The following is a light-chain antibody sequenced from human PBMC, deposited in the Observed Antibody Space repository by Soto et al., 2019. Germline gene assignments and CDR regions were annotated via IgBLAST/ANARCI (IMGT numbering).Light chain of an antibody. CDR2: GAS. J-gene: IGKJ5*01. CDR3: QQRSSWPIT. V-gene: IGKV3D-20*02. CDR1: QSVSSSY. Sequence: EIVLTQSPGTLSLSPVERATLSCRSSQSVSSSYLAWYQQKRGQAPRLLVYGASSRATGIPDRFSGSGSGTDFTLTISSLEPEDFAVYYCQQRSSWPITFGQGTRLEIK.